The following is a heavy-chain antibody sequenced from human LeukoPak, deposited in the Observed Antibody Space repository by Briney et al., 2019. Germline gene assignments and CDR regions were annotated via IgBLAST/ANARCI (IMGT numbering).Heavy chain of an antibody. CDR2: INHSGST. D-gene: IGHD3-10*01. V-gene: IGHV4-34*01. CDR1: GGSFSGYY. Sequence: SETLSLTCAVCGGSFSGYYWSWIRQPPGKGLGWIGEINHSGSTNYNPSLKSRVTISVGTSKNQISLKLSSVTAADKAVYFFARGGRYYGSGRNRYYYYHGMDVWGQGTTVTVSS. CDR3: ARGGRYYGSGRNRYYYYHGMDV. J-gene: IGHJ6*02.